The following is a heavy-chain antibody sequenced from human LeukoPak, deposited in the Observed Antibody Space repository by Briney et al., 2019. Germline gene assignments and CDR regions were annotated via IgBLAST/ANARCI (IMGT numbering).Heavy chain of an antibody. V-gene: IGHV3-13*01. CDR2: IGTAGDT. CDR3: ARGLYYYDSSGYPEAFDI. D-gene: IGHD3-22*01. J-gene: IGHJ3*02. CDR1: GFTFRSYD. Sequence: GGSLRLSCAASGFTFRSYDMHWVRQATGKGLEWVSAIGTAGDTYYPGSVKGRFTISRENAKNSLYLQMNSLRAGDTAVYYCARGLYYYDSSGYPEAFDIWGQGTMVTVSS.